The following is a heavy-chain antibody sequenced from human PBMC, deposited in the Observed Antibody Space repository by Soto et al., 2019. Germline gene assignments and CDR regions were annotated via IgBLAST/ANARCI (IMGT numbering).Heavy chain of an antibody. CDR2: INPSGGST. Sequence: ASVKVSCKAAGYTFTSYYMHWVRQAPGQGLEWMGIINPSGGSTSYAQKFQGRVTMTRDTSTSTVYMELSSLRSEDTAVYYCARGSGYGDYVAPFDYWGQGTLVTVSP. J-gene: IGHJ4*02. D-gene: IGHD4-17*01. V-gene: IGHV1-46*01. CDR3: ARGSGYGDYVAPFDY. CDR1: GYTFTSYY.